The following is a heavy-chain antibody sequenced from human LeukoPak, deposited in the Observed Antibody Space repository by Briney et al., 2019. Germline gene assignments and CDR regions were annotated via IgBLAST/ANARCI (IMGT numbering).Heavy chain of an antibody. D-gene: IGHD2-8*01. Sequence: PGGTLRLSCAASGFTFSSHGMNWVRQAPGKGLEWVGRVRNKTKSYTTEYAASVKGRFTISRDDSKNSLYLQMNSLKIEDTAVYYCARVEGCTNGVCYYYFDYWGQGTLVTVSS. CDR2: VRNKTKSYTT. J-gene: IGHJ4*02. CDR1: GFTFSSHG. V-gene: IGHV3-72*01. CDR3: ARVEGCTNGVCYYYFDY.